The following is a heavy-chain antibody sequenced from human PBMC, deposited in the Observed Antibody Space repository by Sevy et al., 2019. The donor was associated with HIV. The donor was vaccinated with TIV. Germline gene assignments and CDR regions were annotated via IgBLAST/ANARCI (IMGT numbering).Heavy chain of an antibody. CDR1: GYTFTGYY. Sequence: ASVKVSCKASGYTFTGYYMHWVRQAPGQGLEWMGWINPNSGGTNYAQKFQGRVTMTRDTSISTAYMELSRLRSDDTAGYYCARGAYGGNSGHCDYWGQGTLVTVSS. CDR2: INPNSGGT. V-gene: IGHV1-2*02. J-gene: IGHJ4*02. D-gene: IGHD4-17*01. CDR3: ARGAYGGNSGHCDY.